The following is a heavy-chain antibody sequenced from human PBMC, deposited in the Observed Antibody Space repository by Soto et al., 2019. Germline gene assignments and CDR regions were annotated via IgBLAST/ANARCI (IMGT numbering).Heavy chain of an antibody. CDR1: GGTFSSYA. CDR2: IIPIFGTA. Sequence: VKVSCKASGGTFSSYAISWVRQAPGQGLEWMGGIIPIFGTANYAQKFQGRVTITADESTSTAYMELSSLRSEDTAVYYCARDQRMRWLQLTSYYYSRMDVWGQGTTVPVXS. J-gene: IGHJ6*02. D-gene: IGHD5-12*01. CDR3: ARDQRMRWLQLTSYYYSRMDV. V-gene: IGHV1-69*13.